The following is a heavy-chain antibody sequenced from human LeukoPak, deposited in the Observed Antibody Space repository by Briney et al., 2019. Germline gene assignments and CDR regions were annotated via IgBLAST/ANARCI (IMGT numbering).Heavy chain of an antibody. V-gene: IGHV4-61*02. Sequence: PSQTLSLTCTVSAGSISSGSYYWSWIRQPAGKGLEWIGRIYTSGSTNYNPSLKSRVTISVDTSKNQFSLKLSSVTAADTAAYYCARDRDYCGQGTLVTVSS. CDR3: ARDRDY. CDR2: IYTSGST. J-gene: IGHJ4*02. CDR1: AGSISSGSYY.